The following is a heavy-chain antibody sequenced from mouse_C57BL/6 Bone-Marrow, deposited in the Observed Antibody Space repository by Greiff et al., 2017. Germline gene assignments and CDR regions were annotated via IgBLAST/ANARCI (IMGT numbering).Heavy chain of an antibody. CDR1: GFTFSDYY. D-gene: IGHD1-1*01. CDR2: ISNGGGST. J-gene: IGHJ2*01. Sequence: EVKLMESGGGLVQPGGSLKLSCAASGFTFSDYYMYWVRQTPEKRLEWVAYISNGGGSTYYPDTVKGRFTISRDNAKNTLYLQMSRLKSEDTAMYYCARGTTVVDYWGQGTTLTVSS. CDR3: ARGTTVVDY. V-gene: IGHV5-12*01.